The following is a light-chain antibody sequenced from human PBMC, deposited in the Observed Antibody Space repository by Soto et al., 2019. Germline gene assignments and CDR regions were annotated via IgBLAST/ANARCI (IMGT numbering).Light chain of an antibody. CDR2: DAS. J-gene: IGKJ2*01. V-gene: IGKV3-11*01. CDR3: QQRSNWPPVYT. CDR1: QSVSSY. Sequence: EIVLTQSPATLSLSPGERATLSCRASQSVSSYLAWYQQKPGQAPRLLIYDASNRATGIPARFSGSGSGTDFTXXXXSLXXEDFAVYYCQQRSNWPPVYTFGQGTKLEIK.